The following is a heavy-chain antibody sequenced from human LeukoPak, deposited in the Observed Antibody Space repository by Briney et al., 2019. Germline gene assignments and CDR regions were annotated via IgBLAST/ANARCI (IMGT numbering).Heavy chain of an antibody. CDR1: GGSISSYY. CDR2: FHYSGSI. Sequence: SETLSLTCTVSGGSISSYYWSWIRQPPGKGLEWIGYFHYSGSINYNPSLKSRVTISLDTSKNQFSLKLTSVTAADTAVYYCARDKWLRSLYYYYGMDVWGQGTTVTVSS. V-gene: IGHV4-59*12. CDR3: ARDKWLRSLYYYYGMDV. J-gene: IGHJ6*02. D-gene: IGHD5-12*01.